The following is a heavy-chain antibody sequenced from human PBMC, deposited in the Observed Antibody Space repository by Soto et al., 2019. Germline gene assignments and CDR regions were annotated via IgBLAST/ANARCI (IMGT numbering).Heavy chain of an antibody. Sequence: SETLSLTCTVSGGSISSSSYYWGWIRQPPGKGLEWIGSIYYSGSTYYNPSLKSRVTISVDTSKNQFSLKLSSVTAADTAVYYCARTSVPSSYYVSGMDVWGQGTSVTVSS. CDR2: IYYSGST. CDR3: ARTSVPSSYYVSGMDV. D-gene: IGHD1-1*01. CDR1: GGSISSSSYY. J-gene: IGHJ6*02. V-gene: IGHV4-39*01.